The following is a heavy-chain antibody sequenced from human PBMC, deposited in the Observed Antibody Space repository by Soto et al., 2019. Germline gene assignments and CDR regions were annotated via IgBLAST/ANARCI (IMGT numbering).Heavy chain of an antibody. Sequence: SETLSLTCTVSGGSISSYYWSWIRQPPGKGLEWIGYIYYSGSTNYNPSLKSRVTISVDTSKNQFSLKLSSVTAADTAVYYCASDYCSSTSCYGNWFDPWGQGTLVTVSS. CDR2: IYYSGST. V-gene: IGHV4-59*01. D-gene: IGHD2-2*01. CDR3: ASDYCSSTSCYGNWFDP. CDR1: GGSISSYY. J-gene: IGHJ5*02.